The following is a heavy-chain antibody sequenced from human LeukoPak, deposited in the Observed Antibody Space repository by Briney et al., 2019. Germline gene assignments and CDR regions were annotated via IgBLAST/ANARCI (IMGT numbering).Heavy chain of an antibody. V-gene: IGHV1-69*06. CDR3: AREVTAPNNHFDY. J-gene: IGHJ4*02. CDR1: GGTFSSYA. CDR2: IIPIFGTA. Sequence: GASVKVSCKASGGTFSSYAISWVRQAPGQGLEWMGGIIPIFGTANYAQKFQGRVTITADKSTSTAYMELSSLRSEDTAVYYCAREVTAPNNHFDYWGQGILVTVSS. D-gene: IGHD2-21*02.